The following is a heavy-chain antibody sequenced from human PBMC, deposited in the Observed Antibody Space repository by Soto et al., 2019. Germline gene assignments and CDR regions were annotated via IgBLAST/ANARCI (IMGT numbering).Heavy chain of an antibody. CDR2: IYYSGST. CDR3: ARDQLVSGKYYYYGMDV. J-gene: IGHJ6*02. V-gene: IGHV4-59*01. Sequence: SETLSLTCTVSGGSISSYYWSWIRQPPGKGLEWIGYIYYSGSTNYNPSLKSRVTISVDTSKNQFSLKLSSVTAADTAVYYCARDQLVSGKYYYYGMDVWGQGTTVTVSS. D-gene: IGHD3-10*01. CDR1: GGSISSYY.